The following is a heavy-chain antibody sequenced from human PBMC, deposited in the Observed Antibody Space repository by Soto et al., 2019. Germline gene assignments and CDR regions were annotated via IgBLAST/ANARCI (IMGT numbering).Heavy chain of an antibody. CDR3: ARDRYRSSFFHDAFDI. CDR1: GYTFTSYA. Sequence: ASVKVSCKASGYTFTSYAIGWVRQAPGQGLEWMGGIIPIFGTANYAQKFQGRVTITADESTSTAYMELSSLRSEDTAVYYCARDRYRSSFFHDAFDIWGQGKMVTVS. D-gene: IGHD6-13*01. CDR2: IIPIFGTA. V-gene: IGHV1-69*13. J-gene: IGHJ3*02.